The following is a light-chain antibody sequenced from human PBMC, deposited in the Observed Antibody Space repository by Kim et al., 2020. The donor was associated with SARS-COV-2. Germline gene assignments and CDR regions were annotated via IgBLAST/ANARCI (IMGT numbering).Light chain of an antibody. CDR2: KVS. CDR3: MQGTHWLYT. J-gene: IGKJ2*01. CDR1: QSLVYSDGNTY. Sequence: DVVMTRSPLSLPVTLGQPASISCRSSQSLVYSDGNTYLNWFQQRPGQSPRRLIYKVSNRDSGVPDRFSGSGSGTDFTLKISRVEAEDVGVYYCMQGTHWLYTFGQGTKLEI. V-gene: IGKV2-30*01.